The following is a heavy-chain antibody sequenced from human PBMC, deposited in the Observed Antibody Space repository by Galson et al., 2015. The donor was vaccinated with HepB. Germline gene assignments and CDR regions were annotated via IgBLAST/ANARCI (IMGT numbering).Heavy chain of an antibody. CDR1: GYTFTGYY. CDR3: ARDGQKLEPYYYYYYGMDV. CDR2: INPNSGGT. Sequence: SVKVSCKASGYTFTGYYMHWVQQAPGQGLEWMGWINPNSGGTNYAQKFQGRVTMTRDTSISTAYMELSRLRSDDTAVYYCARDGQKLEPYYYYYYGMDVWGQGTTVTVSS. V-gene: IGHV1-2*02. J-gene: IGHJ6*02. D-gene: IGHD1-1*01.